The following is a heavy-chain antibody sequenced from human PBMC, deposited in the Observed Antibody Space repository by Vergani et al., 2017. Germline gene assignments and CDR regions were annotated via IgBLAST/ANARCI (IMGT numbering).Heavy chain of an antibody. D-gene: IGHD4-11*01. Sequence: QVTLKESGPALVKPTQTLTLTCTFSGFSLSTSGMRVSWIRQPPGKALEWLARIDWDDDKRYSPSLKSRLTITKDTSKNQVVLTMTNMDPVDTATYYCAHSRTTVTTSPFDYWGQGTLVTVSS. CDR2: IDWDDDK. CDR3: AHSRTTVTTSPFDY. J-gene: IGHJ4*02. CDR1: GFSLSTSGMR. V-gene: IGHV2-5*08.